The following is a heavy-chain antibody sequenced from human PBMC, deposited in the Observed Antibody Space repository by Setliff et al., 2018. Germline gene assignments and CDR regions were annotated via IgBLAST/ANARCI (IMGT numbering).Heavy chain of an antibody. CDR1: GYSISSGYI. Sequence: SEPLSLTCTVSGYSISSGYIWGWIRQPPGKGLEWVGNIGHTGSINYNPSLKSRLTISRDTSKNQVSLKLNSVTAADTAVYYCARDLGHGGDSDYWGQGILVTVSS. J-gene: IGHJ4*02. V-gene: IGHV4-38-2*02. D-gene: IGHD2-21*02. CDR3: ARDLGHGGDSDY. CDR2: IGHTGSI.